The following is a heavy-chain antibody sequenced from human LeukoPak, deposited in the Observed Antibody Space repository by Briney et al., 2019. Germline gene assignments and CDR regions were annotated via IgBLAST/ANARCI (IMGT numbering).Heavy chain of an antibody. V-gene: IGHV1-2*06. Sequence: ASVKASCKASGYTFTGYYMHWVRQAPGQGLEWMGRINPNSGGTNYAQKFQGRVTMTRDTSISTAYMELSRLRSDDTAVYYCARDDTEVSFDYWSQGTLVTVSS. J-gene: IGHJ4*02. CDR3: ARDDTEVSFDY. CDR1: GYTFTGYY. CDR2: INPNSGGT.